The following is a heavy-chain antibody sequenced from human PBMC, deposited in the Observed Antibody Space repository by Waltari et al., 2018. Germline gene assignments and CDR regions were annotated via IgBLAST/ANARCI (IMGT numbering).Heavy chain of an antibody. V-gene: IGHV4-39*01. CDR3: AIRTTVTTHFDY. J-gene: IGHJ4*02. CDR1: GGSISSSSYY. D-gene: IGHD4-17*01. Sequence: QLQLQESGPGLVKPSETLSLTCTVSGGSISSSSYYWGWIRQPPGKGLEWIGSIYYSGSTYYHPSLKSRVTISVDTSKNQFSLKLSSVTAADTAVYYCAIRTTVTTHFDYWGQGTLVTVSS. CDR2: IYYSGST.